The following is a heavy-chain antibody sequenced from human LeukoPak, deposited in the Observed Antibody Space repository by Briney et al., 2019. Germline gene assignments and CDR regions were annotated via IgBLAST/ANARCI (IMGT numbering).Heavy chain of an antibody. CDR3: AREGSGSSYPFDP. D-gene: IGHD6-19*01. J-gene: IGHJ5*02. CDR2: IYHSGST. CDR1: GGPISSYY. V-gene: IGHV4-59*01. Sequence: SETLSLTCTVSGGPISSYYWSWIRQPPGKGLEWIGYIYHSGSTNYNPSLKSRVTISVDTSKNQFSLKLSSVTAADPAVYYWAREGSGSSYPFDPWGQGTLVTVSS.